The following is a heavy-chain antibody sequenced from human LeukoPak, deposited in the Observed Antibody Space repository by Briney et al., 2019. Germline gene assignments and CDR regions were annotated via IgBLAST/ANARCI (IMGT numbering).Heavy chain of an antibody. CDR2: ISSSGSTI. CDR1: DSIFRHYG. CDR3: AREVTARIAVAKPFDY. J-gene: IGHJ4*02. D-gene: IGHD6-19*01. Sequence: GGSLRLSCAASDSIFRHYGMHWVRQAPGKGLEWVSYISSSGSTIYYADSVKGRFTISRDNAKNSLYLQMNSLRAEDTAVYYCAREVTARIAVAKPFDYWGQGTLVTVSS. V-gene: IGHV3-48*01.